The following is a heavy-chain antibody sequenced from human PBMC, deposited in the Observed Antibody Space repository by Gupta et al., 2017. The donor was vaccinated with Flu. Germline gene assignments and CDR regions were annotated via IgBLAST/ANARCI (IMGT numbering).Heavy chain of an antibody. CDR1: T. J-gene: IGHJ4*02. D-gene: IGHD1-1*01. Sequence: TFSWVRQAPGQGLEWMGGIIPIFGPTIYAQKFQGRVTITADESTRTVYMDLNSLTSDDTAVYFCARERGGVGNSFDYWGQGSLVTVSS. CDR2: IIPIFGPT. V-gene: IGHV1-69*01. CDR3: ARERGGVGNSFDY.